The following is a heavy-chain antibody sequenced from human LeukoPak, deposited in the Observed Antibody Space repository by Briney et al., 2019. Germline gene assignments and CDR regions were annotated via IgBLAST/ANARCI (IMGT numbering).Heavy chain of an antibody. Sequence: SETLSLTCAVYGESFSGYYWSWIRQPPGKGLEWIGEINHSGSTNYNPSLKSRVTISVDTSKNQFSLKLSSVTAADTALYYCASSFSGYDPFDYWGRGTLVTVSS. CDR3: ASSFSGYDPFDY. D-gene: IGHD5-12*01. V-gene: IGHV4-34*01. CDR2: INHSGST. CDR1: GESFSGYY. J-gene: IGHJ4*02.